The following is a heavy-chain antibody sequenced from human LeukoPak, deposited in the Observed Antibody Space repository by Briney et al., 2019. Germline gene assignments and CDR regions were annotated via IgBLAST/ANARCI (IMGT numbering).Heavy chain of an antibody. CDR2: IRSKVYGETT. V-gene: IGHV3-49*04. J-gene: IGHJ4*02. CDR3: TTWDGSGWYYFDY. D-gene: IGHD6-19*01. Sequence: GRSLRLSCTASGITFGDSAMSWVRHAPGKGLESVGFIRSKVYGETTAYAASVKGRFTVSREDSKSIAYLQMNSLTTEDTAIYYCTTWDGSGWYYFDYWGQGTLVTVSS. CDR1: GITFGDSA.